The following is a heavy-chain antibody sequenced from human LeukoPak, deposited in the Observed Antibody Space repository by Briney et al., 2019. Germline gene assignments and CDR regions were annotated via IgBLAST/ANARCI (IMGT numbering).Heavy chain of an antibody. D-gene: IGHD3-22*01. V-gene: IGHV3-7*03. CDR1: GFTFDTYW. Sequence: GGSLRLSCAASGFTFDTYWMNWVRQAPGQGLEWVANIKQDGSEKYYVDSVKGRFTISRDNAKNSLYLQMNSLRAEDTAVYYCAKDGGGYYTWAFDYWGQGTLVTVSS. J-gene: IGHJ4*02. CDR2: IKQDGSEK. CDR3: AKDGGGYYTWAFDY.